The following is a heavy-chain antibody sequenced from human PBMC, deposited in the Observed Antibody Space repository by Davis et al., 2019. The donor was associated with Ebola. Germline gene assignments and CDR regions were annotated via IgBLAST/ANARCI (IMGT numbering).Heavy chain of an antibody. CDR2: IYYSGST. J-gene: IGHJ6*02. D-gene: IGHD2-2*01. V-gene: IGHV4-61*01. CDR3: ARFGRYCSSTSCYSYGMDV. Sequence: SETLSLTCTVSGGSVSSDNYYWSWIRQPPGKGLEWIGKIYYSGSTNYNSSLKSRVTISVDTSKNQFSLKLSSVTAADTAVYYCARFGRYCSSTSCYSYGMDVWGQGTTVTVSS. CDR1: GGSVSSDNYY.